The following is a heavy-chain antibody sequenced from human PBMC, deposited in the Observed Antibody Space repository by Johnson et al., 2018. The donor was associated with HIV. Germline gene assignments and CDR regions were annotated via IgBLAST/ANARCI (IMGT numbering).Heavy chain of an antibody. CDR3: ARPLSSGLGFDAFDI. Sequence: QMLLVESGGGVVQPGGSLRLSCAASGFTFSSYGMHWVRQAPGKGLEWVAVISYDGSNKYYADSVKGRFTISRDNSKNTLYLQMNSLRAEDTAVYYCARPLSSGLGFDAFDILGQGTMVTVSS. J-gene: IGHJ3*02. CDR1: GFTFSSYG. D-gene: IGHD3-22*01. V-gene: IGHV3-30*19. CDR2: ISYDGSNK.